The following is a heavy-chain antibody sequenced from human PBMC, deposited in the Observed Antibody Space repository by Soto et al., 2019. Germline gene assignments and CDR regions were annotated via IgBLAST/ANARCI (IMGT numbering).Heavy chain of an antibody. D-gene: IGHD5-12*01. CDR1: GYSFISYY. CDR2: INPRDDTT. Sequence: ASVKVSCKASGYSFISYYMNWVRQAPGQGLEWMGIINPRDDTTSYVQKFQGRVTMTRDTSTSTVYMELSSLRSEDTAVYYCARAPANGYDKFYYWGQGTLVTVSS. CDR3: ARAPANGYDKFYY. V-gene: IGHV1-46*01. J-gene: IGHJ4*02.